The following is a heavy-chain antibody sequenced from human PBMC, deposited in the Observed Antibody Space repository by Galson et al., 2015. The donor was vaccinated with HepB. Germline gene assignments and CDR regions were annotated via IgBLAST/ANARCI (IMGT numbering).Heavy chain of an antibody. Sequence: SLRLSCAASGFTFSDYYMSWIRQAPGKGLEWVSYISSSGSTIYYADSVKGRFTISRDNAGKSLTLQMNSLRVEDTAIYYCAKTAGWFDPWSQGTLVTVSS. V-gene: IGHV3-11*01. J-gene: IGHJ5*02. CDR2: ISSSGSTI. D-gene: IGHD1-14*01. CDR3: AKTAGWFDP. CDR1: GFTFSDYY.